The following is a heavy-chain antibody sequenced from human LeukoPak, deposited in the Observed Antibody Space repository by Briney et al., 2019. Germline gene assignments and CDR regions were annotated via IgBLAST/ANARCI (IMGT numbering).Heavy chain of an antibody. V-gene: IGHV4-61*02. CDR3: ARGRGGYYDSSGPFDY. CDR1: GGSISSGSYY. D-gene: IGHD3-22*01. J-gene: IGHJ4*02. Sequence: SETLSLTCTVSGGSISSGSYYWSWIRQPAGKGLEWIGRIYTSGSTNYNPSLKSRVTISVDTSKNQFSLKLSSVTAADTAVYYCARGRGGYYDSSGPFDYWGQGTLVTVSS. CDR2: IYTSGST.